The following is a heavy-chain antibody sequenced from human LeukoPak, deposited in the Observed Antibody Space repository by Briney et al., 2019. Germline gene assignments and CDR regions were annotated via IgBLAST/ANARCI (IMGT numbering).Heavy chain of an antibody. CDR3: ARGMYYYDSSGHSYYYYGMDV. CDR2: IYYSGST. J-gene: IGHJ6*02. Sequence: SETLSLTCTVSGGSISSYYWSWIRQPPGKGLEWIGYIYYSGSTNYNPSLKSRVTISVDTSKNQFSLELSSVTAADTAVYYYARGMYYYDSSGHSYYYYGMDVWGQGTTVTVSS. CDR1: GGSISSYY. V-gene: IGHV4-59*01. D-gene: IGHD3-22*01.